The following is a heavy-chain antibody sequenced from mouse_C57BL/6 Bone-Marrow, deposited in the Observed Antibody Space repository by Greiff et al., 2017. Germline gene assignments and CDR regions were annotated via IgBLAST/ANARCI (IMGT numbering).Heavy chain of an antibody. J-gene: IGHJ4*01. CDR2: ISAGGSYT. Sequence: EVKLVESGGGLVKPGGSLKLSCAASGFTFSSYAMSWVRQTPEKRLEWVATISAGGSYTYYPDNVKGRFTIARDNAKNNLYLQMSQLKSEDTAMYYCARDGDYCNYPYAMDYWGQGTSVTVSS. D-gene: IGHD2-1*01. V-gene: IGHV5-4*01. CDR1: GFTFSSYA. CDR3: ARDGDYCNYPYAMDY.